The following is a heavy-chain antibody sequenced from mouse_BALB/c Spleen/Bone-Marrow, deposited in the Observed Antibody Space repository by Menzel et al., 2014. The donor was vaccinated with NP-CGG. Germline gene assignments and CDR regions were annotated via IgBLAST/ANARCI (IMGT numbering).Heavy chain of an antibody. CDR1: GYTFTDNW. V-gene: IGHV1-69*01. CDR2: IDTSDSYT. CDR3: ARGGHDFSLDY. Sequence: VQLQQSGAELGMPGASVKMSCKASGYTFTDNWIYWVKQRPGQGLEWIGAIDTSDSYTNYNQKFMGKAPLTVDASSSTAYVQVSSLTSDDSAVYYCARGGHDFSLDYWGQGTSVTVSS. J-gene: IGHJ4*01. D-gene: IGHD2-4*01.